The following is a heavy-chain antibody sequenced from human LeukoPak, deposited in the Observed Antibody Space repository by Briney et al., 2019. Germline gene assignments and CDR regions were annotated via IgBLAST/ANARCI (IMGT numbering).Heavy chain of an antibody. CDR2: INSSGSTI. CDR3: SAWELRYYYYYGMDV. V-gene: IGHV3-48*03. J-gene: IGHJ6*02. D-gene: IGHD1-26*01. Sequence: GGSLRLSCAASGFTFSSYEMNWVRQAPGKGLEWVSYINSSGSTIYYADSVKGRFTISRDNAKNSLYLQMNSLRAEDTAVYYCSAWELRYYYYYGMDVWGQGTTVTVSS. CDR1: GFTFSSYE.